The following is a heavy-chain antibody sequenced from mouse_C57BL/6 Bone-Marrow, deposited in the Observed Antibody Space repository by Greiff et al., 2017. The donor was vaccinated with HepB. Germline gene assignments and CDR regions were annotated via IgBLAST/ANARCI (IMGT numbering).Heavy chain of an antibody. J-gene: IGHJ1*03. Sequence: VESGGGLVKPGGSLKLSCAASGFTFSDYGMHWVRRAPEKGLEWVAYISSGSSTIYYADTVKGRFTISRDNAKNTLFLQMTSLRSEDTAMYYCARGSYDGYYWYFDVWGTGTTVTVSS. CDR1: GFTFSDYG. D-gene: IGHD2-3*01. CDR3: ARGSYDGYYWYFDV. V-gene: IGHV5-17*01. CDR2: ISSGSSTI.